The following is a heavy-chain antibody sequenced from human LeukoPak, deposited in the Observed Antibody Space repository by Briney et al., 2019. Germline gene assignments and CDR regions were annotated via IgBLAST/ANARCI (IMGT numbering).Heavy chain of an antibody. D-gene: IGHD1-26*01. CDR3: TKAGIVGATFRIDY. J-gene: IGHJ4*02. V-gene: IGHV3-66*01. CDR2: IYSGGST. CDR1: GFTVSSNY. Sequence: TGGSLRLSCSASGFTVSSNYMSWVRQAPGKGLEWVSVIYSGGSTYYADSVKGRLTISRDNSKNTLYLQMNSLRAEDTAVYYCTKAGIVGATFRIDYWGQGILVTVSS.